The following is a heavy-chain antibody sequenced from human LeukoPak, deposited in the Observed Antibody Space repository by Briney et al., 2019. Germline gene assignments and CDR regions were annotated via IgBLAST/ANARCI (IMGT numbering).Heavy chain of an antibody. CDR3: AKDVGIAVAGGWFDP. Sequence: PGGSLRLSCAASGFTFDDYAMHWVRQAPGKGLEWVSGISWNSDSIGYADSVKGRFTISRDNAKNSLYLQMNSLRAEDTALYYCAKDVGIAVAGGWFDPWGQGTLVTVSS. J-gene: IGHJ5*02. CDR1: GFTFDDYA. V-gene: IGHV3-9*01. CDR2: ISWNSDSI. D-gene: IGHD6-19*01.